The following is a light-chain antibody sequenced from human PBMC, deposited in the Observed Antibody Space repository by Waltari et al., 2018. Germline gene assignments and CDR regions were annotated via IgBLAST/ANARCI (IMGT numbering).Light chain of an antibody. CDR1: SSDVGNYNY. J-gene: IGLJ1*01. Sequence: QSALTQPRSVSGSLGQSVTISCTGTSSDVGNYNYVSWYQQHPGKAPKVIIYDVYKRPSGVPDRFSGSKSGNTASLTISGLQAEDGADYYCCSYADTSTYVFGTGTQVLVL. CDR2: DVY. CDR3: CSYADTSTYV. V-gene: IGLV2-11*01.